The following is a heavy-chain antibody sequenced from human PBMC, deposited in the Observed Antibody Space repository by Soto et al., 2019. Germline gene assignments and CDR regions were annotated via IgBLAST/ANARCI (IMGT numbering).Heavy chain of an antibody. CDR1: GFTFDDYT. D-gene: IGHD1-26*01. CDR3: AKDSGVGATTGYFDY. CDR2: ISWDGGST. V-gene: IGHV3-43*01. J-gene: IGHJ4*02. Sequence: PGGSLRLSCAASGFTFDDYTMHWVRQAPGKGLEWVSLISWDGGSTYYADSVKGRLTISRDNSKNSLYLQMNSLRTEDTALYYCAKDSGVGATTGYFDYWGQGTLVTVSS.